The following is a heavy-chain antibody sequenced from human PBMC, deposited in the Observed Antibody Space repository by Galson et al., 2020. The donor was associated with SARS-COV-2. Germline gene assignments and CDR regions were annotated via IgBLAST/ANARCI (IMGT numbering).Heavy chain of an antibody. V-gene: IGHV3-13*01. CDR1: GFTFSSYD. CDR2: IGTAGDT. J-gene: IGHJ6*02. Sequence: GESLKIPCAASGFTFSSYDMHWVRQATGKGLEWVSAIGTAGDTYYPGSVKGRFTISRENAKNSLYLQMNSLRAGDTAVYYCARESNGMDGWGQGTTVTVSS. CDR3: ARESNGMDG.